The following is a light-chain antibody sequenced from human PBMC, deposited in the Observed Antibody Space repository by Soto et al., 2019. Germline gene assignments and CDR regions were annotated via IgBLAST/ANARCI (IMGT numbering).Light chain of an antibody. J-gene: IGKJ2*01. CDR3: HQYDSWPPYT. Sequence: EFVLTQSPGTLSLSPGERATLSCRASQSLANSFIAWYQQKPGQAPRLLIYDTSSRASGIPDRFSGSGSGTDFTLTISRLETEDFAVFYCHQYDSWPPYTFGQGTKVDIK. V-gene: IGKV3-20*01. CDR1: QSLANSF. CDR2: DTS.